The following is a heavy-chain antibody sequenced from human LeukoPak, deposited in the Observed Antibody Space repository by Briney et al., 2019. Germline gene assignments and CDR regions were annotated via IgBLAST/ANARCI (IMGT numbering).Heavy chain of an antibody. J-gene: IGHJ4*02. D-gene: IGHD3-9*01. CDR2: IYSGGST. Sequence: GGPLSLSGAASGLTVGSNYMSGVGQAPGRGLGWVSVIYSGGSTYYADSVKGRFTISRDNSKNTLYLQMNSLRAEDTAVYYCAREGTPGSYDYWGQGTLVTVSS. CDR3: AREGTPGSYDY. V-gene: IGHV3-66*01. CDR1: GLTVGSNY.